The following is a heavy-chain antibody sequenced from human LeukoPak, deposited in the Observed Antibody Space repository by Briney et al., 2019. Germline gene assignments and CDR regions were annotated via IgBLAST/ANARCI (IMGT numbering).Heavy chain of an antibody. J-gene: IGHJ5*02. Sequence: SETLSLTCTVSGGSISSHYWSWIRQPPRKGLEWIGYIYYSGSTNYNPSLKSRVTISVDTSKNQFSLKLSSVTAADTAVYYCARAPAYYDILTGYYHNWFDPWGQGTLVTVSS. CDR3: ARAPAYYDILTGYYHNWFDP. D-gene: IGHD3-9*01. CDR2: IYYSGST. CDR1: GGSISSHY. V-gene: IGHV4-59*11.